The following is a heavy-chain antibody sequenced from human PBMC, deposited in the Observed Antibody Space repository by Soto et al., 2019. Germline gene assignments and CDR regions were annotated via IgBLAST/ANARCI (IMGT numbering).Heavy chain of an antibody. D-gene: IGHD6-13*01. Sequence: EVQLLESGGGLVQPGGSLRLSCAASGFTFSSYAMSWVRQAPGKGLEWVSAISGSGGSTYYADSVKGRFTISRDNSKNTLYLQMNSLRAEDTAVYYCAKDISTKPLLSPVYSSSWYYFDYWGQGTLVTVSS. J-gene: IGHJ4*02. CDR1: GFTFSSYA. V-gene: IGHV3-23*01. CDR3: AKDISTKPLLSPVYSSSWYYFDY. CDR2: ISGSGGST.